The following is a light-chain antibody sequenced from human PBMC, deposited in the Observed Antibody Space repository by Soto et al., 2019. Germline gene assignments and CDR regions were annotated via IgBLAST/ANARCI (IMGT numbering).Light chain of an antibody. CDR3: QQYNSYPST. J-gene: IGKJ2*01. CDR2: DAS. CDR1: QSISTW. Sequence: DIQMTQSPSTVSASVGDGVTITCRASQSISTWLAWYQQKPGKAPKLLIYDASTLESGVPSGFSGSGSGTEFTLTISSLQPDDFATYYCQQYNSYPSTFGQGPKLEIK. V-gene: IGKV1-5*01.